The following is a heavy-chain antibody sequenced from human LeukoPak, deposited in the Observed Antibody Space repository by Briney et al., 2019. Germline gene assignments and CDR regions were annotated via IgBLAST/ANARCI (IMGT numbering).Heavy chain of an antibody. D-gene: IGHD3-10*01. J-gene: IGHJ4*02. Sequence: GGSLRLSCAASGITFNRYSMNWVRQAPGKGLEGVSSISSGSTYIYYADSVKGRFTISRDNAKNSLYLQTNSLRAEDTAVYYCARAGQEWFGELGFDQWGQGTLVIVSS. CDR1: GITFNRYS. V-gene: IGHV3-21*01. CDR2: ISSGSTYI. CDR3: ARAGQEWFGELGFDQ.